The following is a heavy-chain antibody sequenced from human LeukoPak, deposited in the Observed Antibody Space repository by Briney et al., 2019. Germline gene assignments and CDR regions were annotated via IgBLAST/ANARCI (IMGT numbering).Heavy chain of an antibody. J-gene: IGHJ6*03. D-gene: IGHD3-16*01. Sequence: GGSLRLSCAASGFTFSTYSMSWVRQASGKGLEWISYISSGGSTIYYADSVKGRFTISRDNAKNSLRLQMDSLRAEDTAVYYCARAYDWSYYYYMDVWGKGITVTVSS. CDR1: GFTFSTYS. V-gene: IGHV3-48*04. CDR2: ISSGGSTI. CDR3: ARAYDWSYYYYMDV.